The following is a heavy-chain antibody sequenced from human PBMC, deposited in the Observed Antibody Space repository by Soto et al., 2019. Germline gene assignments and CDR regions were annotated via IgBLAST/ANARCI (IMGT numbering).Heavy chain of an antibody. Sequence: GGSLRLSCAASGFTFSSYAMSWVRQAPGKGLEWVSAISGSGGSTYYADSLKGRFTISRDNSKNTLYLQMNSMRAEGTAVYYCAKAHYYDFWSGYYKGNDYYYYGMDVWGQGTTVTVSS. J-gene: IGHJ6*02. CDR2: ISGSGGST. CDR1: GFTFSSYA. CDR3: AKAHYYDFWSGYYKGNDYYYYGMDV. D-gene: IGHD3-3*01. V-gene: IGHV3-23*01.